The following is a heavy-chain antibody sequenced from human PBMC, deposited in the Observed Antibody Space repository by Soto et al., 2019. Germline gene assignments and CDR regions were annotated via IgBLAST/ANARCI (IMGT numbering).Heavy chain of an antibody. J-gene: IGHJ4*02. CDR2: IYYSGST. CDR3: ARGVGDYYGSGGYDNPVYFDY. CDR1: GGSISSYY. Sequence: SETLSLTCTVSGGSISSYYWSWIRQPPGKGLEWIGYIYYSGSTNYNPSLKSRVTISVDTSKNQFSLKLSSVTAADTAVYYCARGVGDYYGSGGYDNPVYFDYWGQGTLVTVSS. V-gene: IGHV4-59*01. D-gene: IGHD3-10*01.